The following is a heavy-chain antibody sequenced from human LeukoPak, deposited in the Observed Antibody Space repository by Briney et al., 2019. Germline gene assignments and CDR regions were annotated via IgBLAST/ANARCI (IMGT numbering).Heavy chain of an antibody. CDR1: GFNFDDYA. J-gene: IGHJ3*02. Sequence: GGSLRLSCAVSGFNFDDYAVHWVRHGPGKGLECVAGISANGGFIRYGESVKGRFTISRDNPRNSVFLQMNFLSAEDMAMYFCTKEVQRWHSYFYRPSYALDIWGQGTMVSVSS. CDR2: ISANGGFI. CDR3: TKEVQRWHSYFYRPSYALDI. V-gene: IGHV3-9*03. D-gene: IGHD3-22*01.